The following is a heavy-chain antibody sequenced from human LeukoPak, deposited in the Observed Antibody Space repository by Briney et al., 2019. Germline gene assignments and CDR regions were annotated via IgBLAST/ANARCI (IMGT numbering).Heavy chain of an antibody. Sequence: GGSLRLSCAASGFTFSSYAMSWVRQAPGEGLEWVSAISRSGGSTYYADSVKGRFTISRDKSKNTLYLQMNSLRAEDTAVYFCARGDRAVGFDYWGQRTLVTASS. V-gene: IGHV3-23*01. D-gene: IGHD3-16*01. CDR1: GFTFSSYA. CDR3: ARGDRAVGFDY. CDR2: ISRSGGST. J-gene: IGHJ4*02.